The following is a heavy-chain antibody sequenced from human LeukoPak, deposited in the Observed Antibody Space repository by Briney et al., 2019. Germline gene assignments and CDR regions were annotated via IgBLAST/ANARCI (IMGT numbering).Heavy chain of an antibody. V-gene: IGHV4-34*01. Sequence: SSETLSLTCAVYGGSFSGYYWSWIRQPPGKGLEWIGEINHSGSTNYNPSLKSRVTISVDTSKNQFSLKLSSVTAADTAVYYCARGTYYYGSGRTTANDYRGQGTLVTVSS. J-gene: IGHJ4*02. D-gene: IGHD3-10*01. CDR1: GGSFSGYY. CDR2: INHSGST. CDR3: ARGTYYYGSGRTTANDY.